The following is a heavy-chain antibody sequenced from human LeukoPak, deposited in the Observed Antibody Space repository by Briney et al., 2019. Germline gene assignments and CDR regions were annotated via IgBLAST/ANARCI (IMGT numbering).Heavy chain of an antibody. CDR1: GFTFDDYG. Sequence: PGGSLRLSCAASGFTFDDYGMSWVRQAPGKGLEWVSSINWNGGSTGYADSVKGRFTISRDNAKNSLYLQMNSPRAEDTALYYCARDIVSAYSSGWYFFSSAYWGQGTLVTVSS. D-gene: IGHD6-19*01. V-gene: IGHV3-20*04. J-gene: IGHJ4*02. CDR2: INWNGGST. CDR3: ARDIVSAYSSGWYFFSSAY.